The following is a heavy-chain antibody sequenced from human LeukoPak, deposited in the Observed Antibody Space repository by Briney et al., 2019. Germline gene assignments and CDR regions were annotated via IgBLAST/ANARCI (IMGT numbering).Heavy chain of an antibody. CDR2: INSDGSTK. D-gene: IGHD3-22*01. V-gene: IGHV3-74*01. CDR1: GFTFSSHW. CDR3: ARVMYYYHSSGSIAVYYFDY. Sequence: PGGSLRLSCAVSGFTFSSHWMHWVRQAPGKGLVWVSRINSDGSTKSYADSVKGRFTISRDNAKNTLYLQMNSLRAEDTAVYYCARVMYYYHSSGSIAVYYFDYWGQGTLVTVSS. J-gene: IGHJ4*02.